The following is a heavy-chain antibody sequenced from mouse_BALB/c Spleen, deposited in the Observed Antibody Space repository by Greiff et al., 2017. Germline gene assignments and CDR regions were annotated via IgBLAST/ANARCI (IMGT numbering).Heavy chain of an antibody. CDR1: GFNIKDYY. J-gene: IGHJ2*01. D-gene: IGHD2-2*01. V-gene: IGHV14-1*02. CDR2: IDPENGNT. Sequence: EVQRVESGAELVRPGALVKLSCKASGFNIKDYYMHWVKQRPEQGLEWIGWIDPENGNTIYDPKFQGKASITADTSSNTAYLQLSSLTSEDTAVYYCARTMVTLDYWGQGTTLTVSS. CDR3: ARTMVTLDY.